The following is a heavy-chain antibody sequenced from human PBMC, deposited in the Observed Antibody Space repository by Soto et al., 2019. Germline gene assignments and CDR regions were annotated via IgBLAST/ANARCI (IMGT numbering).Heavy chain of an antibody. D-gene: IGHD3-22*01. V-gene: IGHV4-30-4*01. CDR3: PRPPEGGRITVIVVATLGFDL. J-gene: IGHJ2*01. Sequence: PSETLSLTCTVSGGSISSGDHYWSWIRQPPGKGLEWIGYIYYSGSTYYNPSLKSRVTISVDTSKNQFSLKLSSVTAADTAVYYCPRPPEGGRITVIVVATLGFDLWGRGTLVTVSS. CDR1: GGSISSGDHY. CDR2: IYYSGST.